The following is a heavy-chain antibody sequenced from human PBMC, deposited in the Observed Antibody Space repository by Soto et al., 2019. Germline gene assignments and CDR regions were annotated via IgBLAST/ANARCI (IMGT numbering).Heavy chain of an antibody. Sequence: GGSLRLSCAASGFTFSNAWMSWVRQAPGKGLEWVGRIKSKTDGGTTDYAAPVKGRFTISRDDSKNTLYLQMNSLKTEDTAVYYCTTGLKIQRTGRDVWGKGTTVTVSS. D-gene: IGHD1-1*01. CDR2: IKSKTDGGTT. CDR1: GFTFSNAW. CDR3: TTGLKIQRTGRDV. J-gene: IGHJ6*04. V-gene: IGHV3-15*01.